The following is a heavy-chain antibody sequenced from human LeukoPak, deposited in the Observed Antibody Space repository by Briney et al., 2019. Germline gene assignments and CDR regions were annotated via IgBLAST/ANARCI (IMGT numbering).Heavy chain of an antibody. D-gene: IGHD3-22*01. CDR1: GGSLSSYY. CDR3: ASKYYYDSSGYYY. J-gene: IGHJ4*02. V-gene: IGHV4-59*01. CDR2: IYYSGST. Sequence: NPSETPSLTCTVSGGSLSSYYWSWIRQPPGKGLEWIGYIYYSGSTNYNPSLKSRVTISVDTSKNQFSLKLSSVTAADTAVYYCASKYYYDSSGYYYWGQGTLVTVSS.